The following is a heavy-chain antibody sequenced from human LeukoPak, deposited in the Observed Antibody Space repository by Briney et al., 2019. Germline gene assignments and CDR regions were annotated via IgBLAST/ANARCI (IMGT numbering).Heavy chain of an antibody. CDR3: ARARGGILTGYYGMDV. CDR2: ISTSGNTK. Sequence: PGGSLRLSCAASGFTFSTYEMNWVRQAPGKGLEWVSYISTSGNTKYFADSVKGRFTISRDNAKNSLYLQMNSLRAEDTAVYYCARARGGILTGYYGMDVWGRGTTVTVSS. CDR1: GFTFSTYE. D-gene: IGHD3-9*01. V-gene: IGHV3-48*03. J-gene: IGHJ6*02.